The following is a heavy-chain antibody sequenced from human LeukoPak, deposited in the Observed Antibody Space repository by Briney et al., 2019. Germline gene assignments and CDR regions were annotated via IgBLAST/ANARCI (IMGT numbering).Heavy chain of an antibody. V-gene: IGHV3-30*18. CDR2: ISYDGSNK. CDR1: GFTFSSYG. CDR3: AKAYDFWSGYSTGAFDI. D-gene: IGHD3-3*01. J-gene: IGHJ3*02. Sequence: GGSLRLSCAASGFTFSSYGMHWVRQAPGKGLEWVAVISYDGSNKYYADSVKGRFTISRDNSKNTLYLQMNSLRAEDTAVYYCAKAYDFWSGYSTGAFDIWGQGTMVTVSS.